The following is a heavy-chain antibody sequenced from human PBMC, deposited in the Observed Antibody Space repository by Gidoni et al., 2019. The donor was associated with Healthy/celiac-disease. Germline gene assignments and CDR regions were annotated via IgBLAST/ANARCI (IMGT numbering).Heavy chain of an antibody. CDR1: GSA. CDR2: IRSKANSYAT. D-gene: IGHD2-2*01. CDR3: TRHAVGFPAADYYYYGMDV. Sequence: GSAMHWVRQASGKGLEWVGRIRSKANSYATAYAASVKGRFTISRDDSKNTAYLQMNSLKTEDTAVYYCTRHAVGFPAADYYYYGMDVWGQGTTVTVSS. V-gene: IGHV3-73*01. J-gene: IGHJ6*02.